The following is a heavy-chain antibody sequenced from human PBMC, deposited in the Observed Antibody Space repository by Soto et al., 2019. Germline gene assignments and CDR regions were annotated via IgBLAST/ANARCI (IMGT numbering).Heavy chain of an antibody. D-gene: IGHD5-12*01. CDR3: AKEDGSPFGY. V-gene: IGHV3-66*01. CDR1: GFTVSTNY. CDR2: IYSGGNT. J-gene: IGHJ4*02. Sequence: PGGSLRLSCAASGFTVSTNYMSWVRQAPGKGLEWVSVIYSGGNTYYADSVKGRFTISRDNSRNTLYLQMNTLRAEDTAVYYCAKEDGSPFGYWGQGTLVTVSS.